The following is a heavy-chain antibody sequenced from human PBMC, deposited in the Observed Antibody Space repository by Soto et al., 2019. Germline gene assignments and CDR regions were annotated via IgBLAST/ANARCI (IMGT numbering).Heavy chain of an antibody. D-gene: IGHD2-2*02. V-gene: IGHV1-18*01. CDR3: ARDTRCSSTSCYTYYYYGMDV. Sequence: ASVKVSCKASGYTFTSYGISWVRQAPGQGLEWMGWISAYNGNTNYAQKLQGRVTMTTDTSTSTAYMELRSLRSDDTAVYYCARDTRCSSTSCYTYYYYGMDVWGQGTTVTSP. CDR1: GYTFTSYG. CDR2: ISAYNGNT. J-gene: IGHJ6*02.